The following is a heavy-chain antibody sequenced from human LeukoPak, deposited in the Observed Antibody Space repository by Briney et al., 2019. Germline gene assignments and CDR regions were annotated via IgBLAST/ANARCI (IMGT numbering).Heavy chain of an antibody. Sequence: SGTLSLTCAVSGGSISSSNWWSWVRQPPGKGLEGFGDIYHSGSTNYNPSLKSRVTISVDKSKNQFSLKLSSVTAADTAVYYCARDGRAVAEAFDIWGQGTMVTVSS. J-gene: IGHJ3*02. D-gene: IGHD6-19*01. CDR2: IYHSGST. CDR3: ARDGRAVAEAFDI. CDR1: GGSISSSNW. V-gene: IGHV4-4*02.